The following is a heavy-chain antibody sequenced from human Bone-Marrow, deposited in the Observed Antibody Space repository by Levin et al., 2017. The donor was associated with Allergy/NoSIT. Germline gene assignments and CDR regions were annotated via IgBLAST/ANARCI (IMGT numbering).Heavy chain of an antibody. CDR1: GASISSYY. V-gene: IGHV4-59*08. J-gene: IGHJ6*02. CDR2: IYNNGST. D-gene: IGHD2-15*01. CDR3: ARRFCSGDICYSGSHGMDV. Sequence: GSLRLSCTVSGASISSYYWSWIRQPPGKGLGWIGYIYNNGSTKYNHSLKSRVTISVDTSKNQFSLKLNSVTAADTAVYYCARRFCSGDICYSGSHGMDVWGQGTTVTVSS.